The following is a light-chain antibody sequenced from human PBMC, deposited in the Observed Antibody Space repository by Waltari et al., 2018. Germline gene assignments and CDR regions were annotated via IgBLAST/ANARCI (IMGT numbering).Light chain of an antibody. J-gene: IGKJ1*01. CDR2: WAS. CDR3: QQYYTTPRWT. CDR1: QSVLYSSNNTHY. Sequence: DIVMTQSPDSLAVSLGERATINCKSSQSVLYSSNNTHYLAWYQQKPGQPPKLLIYWASTRESGVPGRFSGSGSGTDFTLTISSLQAEDVAVYYCQQYYTTPRWTFGQGTKVEIK. V-gene: IGKV4-1*01.